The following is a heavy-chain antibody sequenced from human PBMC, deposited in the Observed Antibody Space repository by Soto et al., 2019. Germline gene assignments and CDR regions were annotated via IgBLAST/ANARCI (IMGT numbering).Heavy chain of an antibody. J-gene: IGHJ4*02. D-gene: IGHD3-3*01. V-gene: IGHV4-31*03. CDR2: IYYSGST. Sequence: QAQLQESGPGLVKPSQTLSLTCTVSGGSISSGGYYWSWIRQHPGKGLEWIGYIYYSGSTYYNPSLKSRVTISVDTSKNQFSLKLSSVTAADTAVYYCARVSIRFLEWLFFDYWGQGTLVTVSS. CDR3: ARVSIRFLEWLFFDY. CDR1: GGSISSGGYY.